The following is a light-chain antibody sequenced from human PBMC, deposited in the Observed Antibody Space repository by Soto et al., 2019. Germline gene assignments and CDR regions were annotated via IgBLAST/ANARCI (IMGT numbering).Light chain of an antibody. V-gene: IGLV1-40*01. CDR1: SSNIGAGYD. Sequence: QSVLTQPPSVSGAPGQRVTISCTGSSSNIGAGYDVHWYQQLPGTAPKLLISGNSNRPSGVPDRFSGSKSGTSASLAITGLQAEDEADSSCQSYDSSLSGWVFGGGTKLTVL. J-gene: IGLJ3*02. CDR2: GNS. CDR3: QSYDSSLSGWV.